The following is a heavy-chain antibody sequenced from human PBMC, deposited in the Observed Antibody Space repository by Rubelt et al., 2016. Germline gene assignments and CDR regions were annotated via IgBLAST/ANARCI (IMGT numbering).Heavy chain of an antibody. Sequence: QPGGSLRLSCAASGFTFSSYAVSWVRQAPGKGLEWVSAISGSGGSTYYADPVKGRFTISRDNSKNTLYLQMNSLRAEDTAVYYCAKDRSNYYDSSGRFDYWGQGTLVTVSS. CDR3: AKDRSNYYDSSGRFDY. CDR2: ISGSGGST. CDR1: GFTFSSYA. V-gene: IGHV3-23*01. D-gene: IGHD3-22*01. J-gene: IGHJ4*02.